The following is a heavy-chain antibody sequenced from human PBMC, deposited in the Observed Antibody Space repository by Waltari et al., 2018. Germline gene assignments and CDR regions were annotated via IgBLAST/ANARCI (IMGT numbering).Heavy chain of an antibody. CDR3: ARASGIAVAGTLSY. Sequence: QVQLVESGGGVVQPGRSLRLPCAAPGFPFSSYAMHWVRQAPGKGLEWVAVISYDGSNKYYADSVKGRFTISRDNSKNTLYLQMNSLRAEDTAVYYCARASGIAVAGTLSYWGQGTLVTVSS. D-gene: IGHD6-19*01. J-gene: IGHJ4*02. CDR1: GFPFSSYA. V-gene: IGHV3-30-3*01. CDR2: ISYDGSNK.